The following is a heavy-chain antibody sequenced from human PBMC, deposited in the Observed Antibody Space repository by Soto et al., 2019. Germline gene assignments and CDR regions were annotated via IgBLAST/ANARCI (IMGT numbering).Heavy chain of an antibody. D-gene: IGHD3-10*01. CDR2: ISGYNGLT. J-gene: IGHJ4*02. Sequence: QVPLVQSGDEVKKSGASVKVSCKASGYTFSNYGISWVRQAPGQGLEWMGWISGYNGLTAYAQNVQGRVTMTIDTPTRTVFMELTSLRSNDPAVYYCARDEGIRGFDSWGQGTLVTVSS. CDR1: GYTFSNYG. CDR3: ARDEGIRGFDS. V-gene: IGHV1-18*04.